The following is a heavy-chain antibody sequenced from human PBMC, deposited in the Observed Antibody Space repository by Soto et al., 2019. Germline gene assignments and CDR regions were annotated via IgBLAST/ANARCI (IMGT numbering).Heavy chain of an antibody. Sequence: PSETLSLTCAVYGGPFSGYYWSWIRQPPGKGLEWIGEINHSGSTNYNPSLKSRVTISVDTSKNQFSLKLSSVTAADTAVYYCARGRGYYYGSGSYKTNYYYYMDVWGKGTTVTVSS. J-gene: IGHJ6*03. CDR2: INHSGST. CDR3: ARGRGYYYGSGSYKTNYYYYMDV. CDR1: GGPFSGYY. V-gene: IGHV4-34*01. D-gene: IGHD3-10*01.